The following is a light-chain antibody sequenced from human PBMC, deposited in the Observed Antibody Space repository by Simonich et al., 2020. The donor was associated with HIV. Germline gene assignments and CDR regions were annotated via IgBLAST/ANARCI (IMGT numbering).Light chain of an antibody. CDR1: QSLLHSNGYNY. V-gene: IGKV2-28*01. J-gene: IGKJ2*01. CDR3: MQALQTPYT. Sequence: DIVMTQSPLSLPVTPGEPASISCRSSQSLLHSNGYNYLDWYLQNPGQSPQLLIYLGSNRASGVPARCSGSGSGTDFTLKISRVEAEDVGVYYCMQALQTPYTFGQGTKLEIK. CDR2: LGS.